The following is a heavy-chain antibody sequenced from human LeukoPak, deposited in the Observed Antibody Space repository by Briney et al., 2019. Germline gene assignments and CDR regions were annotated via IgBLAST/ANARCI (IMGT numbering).Heavy chain of an antibody. D-gene: IGHD1-1*01. Sequence: PGGSQRLSCGASGFIFSTYSMTWVRQAPGKGLEWVANIKEDGSEKHYVDSLKGRFTISRDNAKNSLYLQMNSLRAEDTAVYYCVGGGGTFVYWGQGTLVTVSS. CDR3: VGGGGTFVY. CDR1: GFIFSTYS. V-gene: IGHV3-7*05. CDR2: IKEDGSEK. J-gene: IGHJ4*02.